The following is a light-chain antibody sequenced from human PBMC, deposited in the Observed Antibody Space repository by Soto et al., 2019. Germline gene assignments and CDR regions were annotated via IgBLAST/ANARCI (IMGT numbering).Light chain of an antibody. Sequence: EIIMTQSPATLSVSPGERTTLSCRASQSVGNNLAGYQQKPGQAPRLLIYGAYTRATGIPARFSGSGSGTDFTLTISSLQSEDFAVYYCQHYNYWPPKTFGQGTKVDIK. CDR3: QHYNYWPPKT. CDR1: QSVGNN. CDR2: GAY. J-gene: IGKJ1*01. V-gene: IGKV3-15*01.